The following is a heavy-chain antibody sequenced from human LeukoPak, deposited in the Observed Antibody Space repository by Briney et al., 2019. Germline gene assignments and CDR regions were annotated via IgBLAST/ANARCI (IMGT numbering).Heavy chain of an antibody. CDR2: TYYRSKWYN. J-gene: IGHJ3*02. D-gene: IGHD3-10*01. CDR3: ARDRAGVYSYGSGSYYKRADAFDI. Sequence: SQTLSLTCAISGDSVSSNSAAWNWIRQSPSRGLEWLGRTYYRSKWYNDYAVSVKSRITINPDTSKNQFSLQLNSVTPEDTAVYYCARDRAGVYSYGSGSYYKRADAFDIWGQGTMVTVSS. CDR1: GDSVSSNSAA. V-gene: IGHV6-1*01.